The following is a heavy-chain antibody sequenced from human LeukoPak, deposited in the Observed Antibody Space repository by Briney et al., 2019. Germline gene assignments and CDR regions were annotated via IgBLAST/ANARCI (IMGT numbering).Heavy chain of an antibody. CDR2: INPNSGGT. Sequence: ASVKVSCKASGYTFTGYYMHWVRQAPGQGLEWMGWINPNSGGTNYAQKFQGRVTMTRDTSISTAYMELSRLRSDDTAVYYCARDQEGLYCSSTSCYLGALDAFDIWGQGTMVTVSS. D-gene: IGHD2-2*01. V-gene: IGHV1-2*02. CDR1: GYTFTGYY. J-gene: IGHJ3*02. CDR3: ARDQEGLYCSSTSCYLGALDAFDI.